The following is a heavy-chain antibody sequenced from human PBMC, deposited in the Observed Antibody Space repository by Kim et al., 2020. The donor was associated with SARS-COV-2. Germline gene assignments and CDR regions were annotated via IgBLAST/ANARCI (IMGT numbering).Heavy chain of an antibody. V-gene: IGHV4-31*01. CDR1: GVSISSGGYY. CDR3: AASRWATVIVVVIGAF. J-gene: IGHJ3*01. CDR2: IYYSWST. D-gene: IGHD3-22*01. Sequence: SETLSLTCTVSGVSISSGGYYWSCIHQHPGQGPEWNGYIYYSWSTYYNPSLNTPVPISVDTSKDQISLKLCSVTAAAAAAAYSAASRWATVIVVVIGAF.